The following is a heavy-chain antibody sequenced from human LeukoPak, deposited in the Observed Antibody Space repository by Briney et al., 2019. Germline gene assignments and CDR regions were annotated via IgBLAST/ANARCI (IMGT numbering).Heavy chain of an antibody. Sequence: AGGSLRLSCAASGFTFSSYEMNWVRQAPGKGLEWVSYISSSGSTIYYADSVKGRFTISRDNAKNSLYLQMNSLRAEDTAVYYCASLLVPADYWGQGTLVTVSS. CDR3: ASLLVPADY. D-gene: IGHD2-2*01. CDR1: GFTFSSYE. CDR2: ISSSGSTI. V-gene: IGHV3-48*03. J-gene: IGHJ4*02.